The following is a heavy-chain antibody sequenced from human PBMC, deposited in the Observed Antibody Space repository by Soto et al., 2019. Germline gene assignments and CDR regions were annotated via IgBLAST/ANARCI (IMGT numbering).Heavy chain of an antibody. CDR1: GGTFRNYA. Sequence: QVQLVQSGAEVKKPGSSVKVSCKASGGTFRNYAIDWVRQAPGQGLEWVGRVLPISGKTTYAQKFQGKVSISADDPTSTAYMEMSSLRSEDTAVYYCARGGCGIGARLFDQWGQGTLVTVSS. CDR2: VLPISGKT. CDR3: ARGGCGIGARLFDQ. V-gene: IGHV1-69*18. D-gene: IGHD6-6*01. J-gene: IGHJ4*02.